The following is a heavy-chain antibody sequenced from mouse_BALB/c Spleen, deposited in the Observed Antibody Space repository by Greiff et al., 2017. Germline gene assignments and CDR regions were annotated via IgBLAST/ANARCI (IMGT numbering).Heavy chain of an antibody. CDR2: ISSGSSTI. J-gene: IGHJ4*01. Sequence: EVQRVESGGGLVQPGGSRKLSCAASGFTFSSFGMHWVRQAPEKGLEWVAYISSGSSTIYYADTVKGRFTISRDNPKNTLFLQMTSLRSEDTAMYYCARGYGSSRYYAMDYWGQGTSVTVSS. CDR1: GFTFSSFG. CDR3: ARGYGSSRYYAMDY. D-gene: IGHD1-1*01. V-gene: IGHV5-17*02.